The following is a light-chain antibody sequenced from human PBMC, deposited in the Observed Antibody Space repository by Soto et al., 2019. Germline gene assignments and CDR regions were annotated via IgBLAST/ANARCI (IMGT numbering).Light chain of an antibody. J-gene: IGKJ1*01. V-gene: IGKV1-17*03. CDR2: AAS. CDR3: QQFYNYPRT. Sequence: DIQMTQSPSAMSASVGDRVTITCRASQDISNFLAWFQQKPGKVPERLIYAASSLQSGVPSRFGGSGSGTDFTLTISYLQSEDFGTYYCQQFYNYPRTFGQGTKVDIK. CDR1: QDISNF.